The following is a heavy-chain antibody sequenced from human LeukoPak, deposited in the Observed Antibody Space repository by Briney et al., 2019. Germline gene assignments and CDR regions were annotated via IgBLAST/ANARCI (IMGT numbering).Heavy chain of an antibody. CDR1: GFTFSTYW. CDR2: INPDGSGT. Sequence: GGSLRLSCAASGFTFSTYWMHWVRQCPGKGLVWVSRINPDGSGTSHADSVKGRFTISRDNAKNTLYLQMNSLRAEDTAVYYCARARYCSSTNCYEHDYWGQGTQVTVSS. D-gene: IGHD2-2*01. J-gene: IGHJ4*02. CDR3: ARARYCSSTNCYEHDY. V-gene: IGHV3-74*01.